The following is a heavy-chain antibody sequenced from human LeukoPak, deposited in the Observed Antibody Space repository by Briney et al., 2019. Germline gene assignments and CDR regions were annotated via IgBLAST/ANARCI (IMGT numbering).Heavy chain of an antibody. CDR2: ISPSGST. Sequence: SETLSLTCAVSGYSISSGYYWGWIRQPPGKGLEWIGSISPSGSTFYNPSLKSRVTISVDTSKNQFSLKLRSVTAADTAVYYCALSPLGAAGTWSGLFDYWGQGTLVTVSS. J-gene: IGHJ4*02. CDR3: ALSPLGAAGTWSGLFDY. V-gene: IGHV4-38-2*01. CDR1: GYSISSGYY. D-gene: IGHD6-13*01.